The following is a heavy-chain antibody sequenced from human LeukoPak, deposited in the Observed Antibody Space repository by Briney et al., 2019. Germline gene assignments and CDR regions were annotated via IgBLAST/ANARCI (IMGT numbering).Heavy chain of an antibody. CDR1: GFMLVDDSRFTFSFYW. CDR2: INPDGTDM. CDR3: TTLFGPN. V-gene: IGHV3-7*01. D-gene: IGHD3-16*01. Sequence: GGSLRLSCAASGFMLVDDSRFTFSFYWMSWVRQAPGKSLEWVANINPDGTDMYYADSVKGRFTISRDNAKNSLYSQMNSLRVEDTGVYFCTTLFGPNWGQGTLVTVSS. J-gene: IGHJ4*02.